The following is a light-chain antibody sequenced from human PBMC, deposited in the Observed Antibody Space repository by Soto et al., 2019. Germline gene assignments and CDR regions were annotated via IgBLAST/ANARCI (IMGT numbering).Light chain of an antibody. CDR2: GAS. CDR1: QSVSSSY. J-gene: IGKJ2*01. V-gene: IGKV3-20*01. Sequence: EIVLTQSPGTLSLAAGESATLSCRASQSVSSSYLAWYQQKPGQAPRLLIYGASSRATGIPDRFSGSGSGTDFTLTISRLEPEDFAVYYCQQYASSPVYTFGQGTKLEIK. CDR3: QQYASSPVYT.